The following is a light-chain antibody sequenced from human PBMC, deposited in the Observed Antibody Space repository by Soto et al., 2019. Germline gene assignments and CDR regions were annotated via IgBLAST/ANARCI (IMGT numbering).Light chain of an antibody. V-gene: IGKV3-11*01. CDR1: QSVSSY. CDR3: QQRSNWIT. J-gene: IGKJ5*01. Sequence: EIVLTQSPGILSLSPGERATLSCRASQSVSSYLAWYQQKPGQAPRLLIYDASNRATGIPARFSGSGSGTDFTLTISSLEPEDFAVYYCQQRSNWITFGQGTRLEIK. CDR2: DAS.